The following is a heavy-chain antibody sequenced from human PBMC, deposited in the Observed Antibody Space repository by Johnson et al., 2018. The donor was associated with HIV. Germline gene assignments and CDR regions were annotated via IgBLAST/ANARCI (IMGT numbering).Heavy chain of an antibody. CDR3: ATRGKVEGAGRRVGDACEI. CDR1: GFTFSDHY. V-gene: IGHV3-11*04. Sequence: VQLVESGGGLVKPGGSLRLSCAASGFTFSDHYMNWMRQAPGKGLEWVSYISSSGSTIYYADSVKGRFTVSRDNAKTSLFLQMNSLRSEDTAVYYCATRGKVEGAGRRVGDACEIGGQGTMVTVSA. D-gene: IGHD6-13*01. J-gene: IGHJ3*02. CDR2: ISSSGSTI.